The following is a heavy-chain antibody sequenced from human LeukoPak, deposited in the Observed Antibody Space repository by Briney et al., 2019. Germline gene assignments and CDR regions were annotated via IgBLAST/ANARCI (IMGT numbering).Heavy chain of an antibody. V-gene: IGHV3-23*01. CDR3: AKDSVRGFDY. D-gene: IGHD3-10*01. Sequence: PGGSLRLSCAASGFTFRSYAMSWVRQAPGKGLEWVSAISGSGGSTYYADSVKGRFTISRDNSKSTLYLQMNSLRAEDTAVYYCAKDSVRGFDYWGQGTLVTVSS. J-gene: IGHJ4*02. CDR2: ISGSGGST. CDR1: GFTFRSYA.